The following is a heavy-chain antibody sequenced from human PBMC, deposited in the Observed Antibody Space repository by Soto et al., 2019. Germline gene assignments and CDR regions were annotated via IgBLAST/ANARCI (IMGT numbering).Heavy chain of an antibody. CDR2: IYYSGST. Sequence: QVQLQESGPGLVKPSQTLSLTCTVSGGSISSGGYYWSWIRQHPGKGLEWIGYIYYSGSTYYNPSPKSRVTISVDTSKNQFSLKLSSVTAADTAVYYCSRVRGDDFWSGYYRIDYWGQGTLVTVSS. V-gene: IGHV4-31*03. J-gene: IGHJ4*02. CDR3: SRVRGDDFWSGYYRIDY. CDR1: GGSISSGGYY. D-gene: IGHD3-3*01.